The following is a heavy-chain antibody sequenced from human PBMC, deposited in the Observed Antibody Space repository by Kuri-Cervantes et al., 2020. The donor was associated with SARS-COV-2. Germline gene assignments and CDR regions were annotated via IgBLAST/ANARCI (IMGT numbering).Heavy chain of an antibody. CDR3: ARVGFGYYDSSGYSDY. CDR2: ISYDGSNK. V-gene: IGHV3-30-3*01. D-gene: IGHD3-22*01. CDR1: GFTFSSYA. Sequence: GESLKISCAASGFTFSSYAMHWVRQAPGKGLEWVAVISYDGSNKYYADSVKGRFTIPRDNSKNTLYLQMNSLRAEDTAVYYCARVGFGYYDSSGYSDYWGQGTLVTVSS. J-gene: IGHJ4*02.